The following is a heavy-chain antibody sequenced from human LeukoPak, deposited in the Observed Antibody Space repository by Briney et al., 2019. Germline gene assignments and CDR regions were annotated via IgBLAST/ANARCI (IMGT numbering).Heavy chain of an antibody. J-gene: IGHJ5*02. CDR2: IYTSGST. D-gene: IGHD6-13*01. CDR1: GGSISSYY. Sequence: PSETLSLTCTVSGGSISSYYGIWIRQPAGKGLEWIGRIYTSGSTNYNPSLKSRVTMSVDTSKNQFSLKLSSVTAADTAVYYCAREKGSSSWYINWFDPWGQGTLVTVSS. V-gene: IGHV4-4*07. CDR3: AREKGSSSWYINWFDP.